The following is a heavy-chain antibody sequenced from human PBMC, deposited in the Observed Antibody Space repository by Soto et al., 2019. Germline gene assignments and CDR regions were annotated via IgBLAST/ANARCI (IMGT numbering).Heavy chain of an antibody. CDR3: ARGTVTNPEVFDY. CDR2: IYYSRST. D-gene: IGHD4-17*01. Sequence: SETLSLTCTVSGGSISSYYWSWIRQPPGKGLEWIGYIYYSRSTNYNPSLKSRVTISVDTSKNQFSLKLSSVTAADTAVDYCARGTVTNPEVFDYWGQGTLVTVSS. V-gene: IGHV4-59*01. J-gene: IGHJ4*02. CDR1: GGSISSYY.